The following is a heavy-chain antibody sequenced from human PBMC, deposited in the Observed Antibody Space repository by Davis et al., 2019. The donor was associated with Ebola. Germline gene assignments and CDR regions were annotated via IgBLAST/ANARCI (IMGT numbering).Heavy chain of an antibody. CDR2: IYYSGST. CDR3: ARESQQLVTFDY. CDR1: GGSVSSGSYY. V-gene: IGHV4-61*01. J-gene: IGHJ4*02. D-gene: IGHD6-13*01. Sequence: PSETLSLTCTVSGGSVSSGSYYWSWIRQPPGKGLEWIGYIYYSGSTNYNPSLKSRVTISVDTSKNQFSLKLSSVTAADTAVYYCARESQQLVTFDYWGQGTLVTVSS.